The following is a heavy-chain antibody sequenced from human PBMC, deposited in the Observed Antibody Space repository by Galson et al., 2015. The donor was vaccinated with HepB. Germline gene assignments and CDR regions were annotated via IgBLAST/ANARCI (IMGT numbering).Heavy chain of an antibody. D-gene: IGHD3-22*01. Sequence: SLRLSCAASGFTFSSYSMNWVRQAPGKGLEWVSSTSSSSSYIYYADSVKGRFTISRDNAKNSLYLQMNSLRADDTAVYYCARVLSKNYYDSSGYYIGVYYFDYWGQGTLVTVSS. CDR2: TSSSSSYI. CDR1: GFTFSSYS. J-gene: IGHJ4*02. CDR3: ARVLSKNYYDSSGYYIGVYYFDY. V-gene: IGHV3-21*01.